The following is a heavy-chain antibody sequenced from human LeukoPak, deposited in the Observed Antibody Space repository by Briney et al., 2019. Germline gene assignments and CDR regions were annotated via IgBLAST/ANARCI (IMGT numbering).Heavy chain of an antibody. D-gene: IGHD3-22*01. CDR3: ATRRADSSGFDH. V-gene: IGHV3-23*01. Sequence: GGSLRLSCAASGFTFSSYAMSWVRQAPEKGLEWVSAISGSGGNTYYADSVNGRFTISRDNSKNTLYLQMNSQRAEDTAVYYCATRRADSSGFDHWGQGTLVTVSS. CDR2: ISGSGGNT. CDR1: GFTFSSYA. J-gene: IGHJ4*02.